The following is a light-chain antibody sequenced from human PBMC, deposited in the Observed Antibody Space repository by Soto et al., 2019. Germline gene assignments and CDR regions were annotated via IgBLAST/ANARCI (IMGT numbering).Light chain of an antibody. V-gene: IGKV3-20*01. J-gene: IGKJ2*01. CDR3: QQYGSSPPYT. CDR1: QSVSNNY. Sequence: EVVLTQSPGTLSLSPGERATLSCRASQSVSNNYFAWYQQKPGQAPRLLIFGSSDRATGIPDRFSGSGSGTDFTLTISSLEHEDFAVYYCQQYGSSPPYTFGQGTKLEIK. CDR2: GSS.